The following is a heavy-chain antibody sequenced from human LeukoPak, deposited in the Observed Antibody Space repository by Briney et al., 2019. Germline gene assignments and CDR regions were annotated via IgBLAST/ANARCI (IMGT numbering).Heavy chain of an antibody. D-gene: IGHD3-10*01. CDR2: IYWNDDK. CDR1: GFSLSTSGVG. Sequence: SGPTLVNPTQTLTLTCTFSGFSLSTSGVGVGWIRQPPGKALEWLALIYWNDDKRYSPSLKSRLTITKDTSKNQVVLTMTNMDPVDTATYYCAHRQELWFGGSFDYWGQGTLVTVSS. CDR3: AHRQELWFGGSFDY. V-gene: IGHV2-5*01. J-gene: IGHJ4*02.